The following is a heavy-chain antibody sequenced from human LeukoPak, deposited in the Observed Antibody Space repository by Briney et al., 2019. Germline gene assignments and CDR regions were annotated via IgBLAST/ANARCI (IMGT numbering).Heavy chain of an antibody. CDR3: ARDRPRRRQYNWNDLDP. J-gene: IGHJ5*02. D-gene: IGHD1-20*01. Sequence: SETLSLTCTVSGGSISSSSYYWGWIRQPPGKGLEWIGSIYYSGSTYYNPSLKSRVTISVDTSKNQFSLKLSSVTAADTAVYYCARDRPRRRQYNWNDLDPWGQGTLVTVSS. V-gene: IGHV4-39*07. CDR1: GGSISSSSYY. CDR2: IYYSGST.